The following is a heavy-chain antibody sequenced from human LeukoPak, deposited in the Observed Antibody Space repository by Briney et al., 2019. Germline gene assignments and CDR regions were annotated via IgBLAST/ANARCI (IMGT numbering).Heavy chain of an antibody. CDR2: INNVGSHI. Sequence: GGSLRLSCAGSGFTFSAYAMNWVRQAPGKGLEWVSSINNVGSHIYYAGSVKGRFTISRDNTKNSLYLQMNSLRAEDTAVYYCSRDPTYYLRYGYFDYWGQGALVTVSS. D-gene: IGHD1-26*01. CDR3: SRDPTYYLRYGYFDY. J-gene: IGHJ4*02. V-gene: IGHV3-21*01. CDR1: GFTFSAYA.